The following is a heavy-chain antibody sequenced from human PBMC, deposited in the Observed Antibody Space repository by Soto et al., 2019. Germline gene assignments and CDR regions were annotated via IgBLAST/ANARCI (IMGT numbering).Heavy chain of an antibody. V-gene: IGHV3-9*01. CDR1: GFTFDDYA. J-gene: IGHJ4*02. Sequence: EVQLVESGGGLVQPGRSLRLSCAASGFTFDDYAMHWVRQAPGKGLEWVSGISWNSGSIGYADSVKGRFTISRDNAKNSLYLQMNSLRAEDTALYYCARQRWSVVAATSYYFDYWGQGTLVTVSS. CDR3: ARQRWSVVAATSYYFDY. CDR2: ISWNSGSI. D-gene: IGHD2-15*01.